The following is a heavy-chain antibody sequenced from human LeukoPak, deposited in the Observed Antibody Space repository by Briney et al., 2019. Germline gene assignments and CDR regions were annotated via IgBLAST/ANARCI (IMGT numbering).Heavy chain of an antibody. CDR2: ISGSGGTT. D-gene: IGHD2/OR15-2a*01. J-gene: IGHJ6*03. CDR3: AKGFRGVYYYYMDV. CDR1: GFTFSNYA. V-gene: IGHV3-23*01. Sequence: GGSLRLSCAASGFTFSNYAMSWVRQAPGKGLEWVSAISGSGGTTYYADSVKGRFTISRDNSKNTLYLQMNSLRAEDTAVYYCAKGFRGVYYYYMDVWGKGTTVTVSS.